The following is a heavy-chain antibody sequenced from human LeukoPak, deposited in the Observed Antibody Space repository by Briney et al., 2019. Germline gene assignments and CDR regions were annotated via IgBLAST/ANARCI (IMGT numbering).Heavy chain of an antibody. V-gene: IGHV3-30*18. CDR2: ISYDGSNK. Sequence: PGGSLRLSCAASGFTFSSYGMHWVRQAPGKGLEWVAVISYDGSNKYYADSVKGRFTISRDNSKNTLYLQMNSLRAEDTAVYYCAKDGTLDSSGWPDYWGQGTLVTVSS. CDR1: GFTFSSYG. D-gene: IGHD6-19*01. CDR3: AKDGTLDSSGWPDY. J-gene: IGHJ4*02.